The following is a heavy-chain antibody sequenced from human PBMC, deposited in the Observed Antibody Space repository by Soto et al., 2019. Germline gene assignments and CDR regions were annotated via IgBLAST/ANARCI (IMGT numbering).Heavy chain of an antibody. J-gene: IGHJ6*02. CDR2: ISSRSDI. D-gene: IGHD2-8*02. Sequence: GGSLRLSCVGSGFTFSTYTINWVRQAPGKGLEWVSSISSRSDIYYEDSVKGRFTITRDNAKNSVSLQMNSLRGEDTAVDYCWTECTASRRDYVLDVWGQGSLVTVSS. CDR3: WTECTASRRDYVLDV. CDR1: GFTFSTYT. V-gene: IGHV3-21*06.